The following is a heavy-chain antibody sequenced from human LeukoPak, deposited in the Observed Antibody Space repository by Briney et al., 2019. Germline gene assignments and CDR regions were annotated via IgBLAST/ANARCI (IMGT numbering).Heavy chain of an antibody. V-gene: IGHV3-21*01. CDR3: ARAYGDYTSLDY. Sequence: GGSLRLSCAASGFTFSSYSMHWVRQAPGKGLEWVSSIISSSTYIYYADSVKGRFTISRDNAKNSLYLKMNSLRAEDTAVYYCARAYGDYTSLDYWGQGTLVTVSS. J-gene: IGHJ4*02. CDR2: IISSSTYI. D-gene: IGHD4-17*01. CDR1: GFTFSSYS.